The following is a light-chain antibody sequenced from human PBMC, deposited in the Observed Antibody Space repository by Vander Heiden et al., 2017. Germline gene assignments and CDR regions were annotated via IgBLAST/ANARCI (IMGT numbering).Light chain of an antibody. J-gene: IGLJ3*02. CDR2: EVS. Sequence: HSALTHPASVSAAPGQSTPISCTGTRRTVGGYNYVSWYQQHPGKAPKLMIYEVSNRPSGVSNRFSGSKSGNTASLTISGLQAEDEADYYCSSYTSSSTLRFGGGTKLTVL. CDR1: RRTVGGYNY. V-gene: IGLV2-14*01. CDR3: SSYTSSSTLR.